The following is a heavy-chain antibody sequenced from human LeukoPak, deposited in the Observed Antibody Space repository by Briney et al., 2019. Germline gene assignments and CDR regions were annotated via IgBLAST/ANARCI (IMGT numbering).Heavy chain of an antibody. V-gene: IGHV3-7*01. CDR3: AREAITKYYYDSSGTDAFDI. CDR2: IKQDGSEK. J-gene: IGHJ3*02. Sequence: GGSLRLSCAASGFTFSSYWMSWVRQAPRKGLEWVANIKQDGSEKYYVDSVKGRFTISRDNAKNSLYLQMNSLRAEDTAVYYCAREAITKYYYDSSGTDAFDIWGQGTMVTVSS. D-gene: IGHD3-22*01. CDR1: GFTFSSYW.